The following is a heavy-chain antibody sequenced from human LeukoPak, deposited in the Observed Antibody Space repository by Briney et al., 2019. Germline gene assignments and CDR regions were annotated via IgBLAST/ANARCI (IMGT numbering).Heavy chain of an antibody. V-gene: IGHV4-59*01. Sequence: SETLSLTCTVSGGSISSYYWSWIRQPPGKGLEWIGYIYYSGSTNYNPSLKSRVTISVDTSKNQFSLKLSSVTAAETAVYYCARWEEMATIFDYWGQGTLVTVSS. J-gene: IGHJ4*02. D-gene: IGHD5-24*01. CDR2: IYYSGST. CDR1: GGSISSYY. CDR3: ARWEEMATIFDY.